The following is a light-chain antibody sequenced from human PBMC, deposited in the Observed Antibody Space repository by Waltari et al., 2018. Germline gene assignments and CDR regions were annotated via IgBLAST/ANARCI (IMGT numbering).Light chain of an antibody. V-gene: IGKV3-20*01. CDR2: GSS. J-gene: IGKJ1*01. CDR3: QNYGSSDTWT. CDR1: QIFSACY. Sequence: MVLTQSPGTLSLSPGDRATLSCRARQIFSACYLAWYQQRPGQAPRLLIYGSSTRAPGIPDRCSGSGSGTDFTLTISRLEPEDFAVYYCQNYGSSDTWTFGQGTKVEIK.